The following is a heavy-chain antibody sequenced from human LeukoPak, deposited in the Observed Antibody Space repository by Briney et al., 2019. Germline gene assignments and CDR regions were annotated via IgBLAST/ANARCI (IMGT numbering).Heavy chain of an antibody. V-gene: IGHV4-59*01. D-gene: IGHD2-2*01. J-gene: IGHJ6*03. CDR2: IYYSGTT. Sequence: SETLSLTCTVSGGSISYYYWSWIRQSPGKGLEWIGYIYYSGTTNYNPSLKSRVTISVDTSKNQFSLKLSSVTAADTAVYYCARAPYCSSTSCYWQAFYYYYYYMDVWGKGTTVTVSS. CDR1: GGSISYYY. CDR3: ARAPYCSSTSCYWQAFYYYYYYMDV.